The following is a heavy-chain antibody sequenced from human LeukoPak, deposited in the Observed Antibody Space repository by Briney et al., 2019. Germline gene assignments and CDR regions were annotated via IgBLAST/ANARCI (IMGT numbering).Heavy chain of an antibody. CDR2: IRYDGSNK. CDR3: ATSEYSSSSLDY. CDR1: GFTFSSYG. J-gene: IGHJ4*02. V-gene: IGHV3-30*02. Sequence: HSGGSLRLSCAASGFTFSSYGMHWVRQAPGKGLEWVAFIRYDGSNKYYADSVKGRFTISRDNSKNTLYLQMNSLRAEDTAVYYCATSEYSSSSLDYWGQGTLVTVSS. D-gene: IGHD6-6*01.